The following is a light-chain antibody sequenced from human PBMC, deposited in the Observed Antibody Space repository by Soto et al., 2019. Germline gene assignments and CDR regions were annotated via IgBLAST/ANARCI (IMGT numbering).Light chain of an antibody. V-gene: IGKV1-39*01. CDR3: QQSYSTPPAT. J-gene: IGKJ4*01. CDR2: AAS. Sequence: DIQMTQSPSSLSASVGDRVTITCRASQSISSYLNWYQQEPGKAPKVLIYAASSLKSGVPSRFSGSGSGTDFTLTISSLQPEDSATYFCQQSYSTPPATFGGGTKVEIK. CDR1: QSISSY.